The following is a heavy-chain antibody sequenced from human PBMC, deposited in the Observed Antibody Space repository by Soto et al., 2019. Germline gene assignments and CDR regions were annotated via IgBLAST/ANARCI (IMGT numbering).Heavy chain of an antibody. Sequence: SETLSLTCTVSGGSISSGGYYWTWVRQHPGKGLEWIGYIYYSGITYSNPSLESRITMSIDTSNNHFSLKLTSVTAADTAVYFCARGEVESYYQDYWGQGTLDTVSS. CDR1: GGSISSGGYY. J-gene: IGHJ4*02. CDR2: IYYSGIT. V-gene: IGHV4-31*03. CDR3: ARGEVESYYQDY. D-gene: IGHD2-8*01.